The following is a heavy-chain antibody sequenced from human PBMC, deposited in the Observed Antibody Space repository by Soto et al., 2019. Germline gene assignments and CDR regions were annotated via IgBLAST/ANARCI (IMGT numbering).Heavy chain of an antibody. CDR1: GGSISSGGYY. V-gene: IGHV4-31*03. Sequence: PSETLSLTCTVSGGSISSGGYYWSWIRQHPGKGLEWIGYIYYSGSTYYNPSLKSRVTISVDTSKNQFSLKLSSVTAADTAVYYCASQVLRYFDWLLSYGMDVWGQGTTVTVSS. D-gene: IGHD3-9*01. J-gene: IGHJ6*02. CDR2: IYYSGST. CDR3: ASQVLRYFDWLLSYGMDV.